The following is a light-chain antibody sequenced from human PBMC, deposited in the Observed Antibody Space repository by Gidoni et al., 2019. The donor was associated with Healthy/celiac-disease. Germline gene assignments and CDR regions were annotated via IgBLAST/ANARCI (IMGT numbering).Light chain of an antibody. Sequence: DIQMTQSPSSLSASVGDRVTITCRASQSISSYLNWYQQKPGKAPKLLIYAASSLQSGVPSRFSGSGSGTDLTLTISSLQPEDFATYYCQQSYSTPRYTFXXXTKLEIK. CDR1: QSISSY. V-gene: IGKV1-39*01. J-gene: IGKJ2*01. CDR3: QQSYSTPRYT. CDR2: AAS.